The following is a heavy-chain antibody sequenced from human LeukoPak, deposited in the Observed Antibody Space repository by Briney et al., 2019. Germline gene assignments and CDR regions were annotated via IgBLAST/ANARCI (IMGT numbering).Heavy chain of an antibody. D-gene: IGHD6-13*01. CDR1: GYTFTGYY. CDR3: ARERAAAGTVFSDAFDI. V-gene: IGHV1-2*02. Sequence: ASVKVSCKASGYTFTGYYMHWVRQAPGQGLEWMGWINPNSGGTNYAQKFQGRVTMTRDTSISTAYMELSRLRSDDTAVYCCARERAAAGTVFSDAFDIWGQGTMVTVSS. CDR2: INPNSGGT. J-gene: IGHJ3*02.